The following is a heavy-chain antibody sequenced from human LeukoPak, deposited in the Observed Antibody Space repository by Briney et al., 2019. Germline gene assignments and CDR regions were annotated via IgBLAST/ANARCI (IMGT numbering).Heavy chain of an antibody. J-gene: IGHJ3*02. Sequence: SGSTYYNPSLKSRVTISVDTSKNQFSLKLSSVTAADTAVYYCARPGYYDSSGYYGDDAFDIWGQGTMVTVSS. D-gene: IGHD3-22*01. CDR2: SGST. V-gene: IGHV4-39*01. CDR3: ARPGYYDSSGYYGDDAFDI.